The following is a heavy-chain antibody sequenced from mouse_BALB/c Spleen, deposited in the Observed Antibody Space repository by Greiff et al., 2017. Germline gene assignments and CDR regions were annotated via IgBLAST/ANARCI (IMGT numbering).Heavy chain of an antibody. J-gene: IGHJ3*01. CDR2: ISSGGST. D-gene: IGHD4-1*01. Sequence: DVHLVESGGGLVKPGGSLKLSCAASGFTFSSYAMSWVRQTPEKRLEWVASISSGGSTYYPDSVKGRFTISRDNARNILYLQMSSLRSEDTAMYYCARGGLGGFAYWGQGTLVTVSA. CDR1: GFTFSSYA. CDR3: ARGGLGGFAY. V-gene: IGHV5-6-5*01.